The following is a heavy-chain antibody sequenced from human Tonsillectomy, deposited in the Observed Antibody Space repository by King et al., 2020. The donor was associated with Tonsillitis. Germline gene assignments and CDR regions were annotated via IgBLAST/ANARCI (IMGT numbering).Heavy chain of an antibody. CDR1: GFTFSSYS. J-gene: IGHJ5*02. Sequence: VQLVESGGGLVKPGGSLRLSCAASGFTFSSYSMNWVRQAPGKGLEWVSSISSSSSYIYYADSVKGRFTISRDNAKNSLYLQMNSLRAGDTAVYYCARDGTERSGNWFDPWGQGTLVTVSS. CDR3: ARDGTERSGNWFDP. D-gene: IGHD1-1*01. CDR2: ISSSSSYI. V-gene: IGHV3-21*01.